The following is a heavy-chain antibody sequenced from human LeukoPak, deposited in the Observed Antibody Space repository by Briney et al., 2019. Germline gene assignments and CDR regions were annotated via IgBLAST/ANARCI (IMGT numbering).Heavy chain of an antibody. Sequence: PSETLSLTCTVSGYSISSGYYWGWIRQPPGKGLEWIGSIYHSESTYYNPSLKSRVTISVDTSKNQFSLKLSSVTAADTAVYYCAAASGSYYYYYMDVWGKGTTVTVSS. CDR2: IYHSEST. CDR3: AAASGSYYYYYMDV. D-gene: IGHD1-26*01. CDR1: GYSISSGYY. J-gene: IGHJ6*03. V-gene: IGHV4-38-2*02.